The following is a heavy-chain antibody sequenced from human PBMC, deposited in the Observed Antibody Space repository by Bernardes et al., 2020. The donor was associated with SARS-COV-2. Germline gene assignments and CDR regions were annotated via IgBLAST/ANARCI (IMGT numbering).Heavy chain of an antibody. J-gene: IGHJ4*02. CDR3: AKDIATKATYYYDSSGYAGFDY. Sequence: GGSLRLSCAASGFTFDDYALHWVRQAPGKGLEWVSGISWNSGSIGYAYSVKGRFTISRDNAKNSLYLQMNSLRAEDTALYYCAKDIATKATYYYDSSGYAGFDYWGQGTLVTVSS. CDR1: GFTFDDYA. D-gene: IGHD3-22*01. CDR2: ISWNSGSI. V-gene: IGHV3-9*01.